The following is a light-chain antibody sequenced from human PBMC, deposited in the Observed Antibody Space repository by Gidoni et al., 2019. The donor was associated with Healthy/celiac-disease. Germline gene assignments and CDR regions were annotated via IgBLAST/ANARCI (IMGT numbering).Light chain of an antibody. V-gene: IGLV2-14*03. CDR1: TSDVGAYNY. J-gene: IGLJ1*01. CDR2: DVT. CDR3: SSYTSSNTPLYV. Sequence: QSALTQPASVSGSPGQSITISCTGTTSDVGAYNYVSWYQQHPGKAPKLMIFDVTNRPSGVSNRFSGSKSGNPASLTISGLQAEDEADYYCSSYTSSNTPLYVFGTGTKVTVL.